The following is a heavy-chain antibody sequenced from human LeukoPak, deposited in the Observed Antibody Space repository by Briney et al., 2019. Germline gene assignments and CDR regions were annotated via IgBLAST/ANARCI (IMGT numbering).Heavy chain of an antibody. CDR2: ISAYNGNT. CDR1: GYTFTSYG. Sequence: ASVKVSCKASGYTFTSYGISWVRQAPGQGPEWMGWISAYNGNTNYAQKLQGRVTMTTDTSTSTAYMELRSLRSDDTAVYYCARDCSGGSCYPFDPWGQGTLVTVSS. J-gene: IGHJ5*02. V-gene: IGHV1-18*01. CDR3: ARDCSGGSCYPFDP. D-gene: IGHD2-15*01.